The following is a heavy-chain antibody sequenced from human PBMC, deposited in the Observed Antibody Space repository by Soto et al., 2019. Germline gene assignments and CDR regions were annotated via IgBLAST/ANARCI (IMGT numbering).Heavy chain of an antibody. V-gene: IGHV3-30-3*01. CDR1: GFTFSSYA. CDR3: ATQMRGRGYSYGFDY. CDR2: ISYDGSNK. J-gene: IGHJ4*02. D-gene: IGHD5-18*01. Sequence: GGSLRLSCAASGFTFSSYAMHWVRQAPGKGLEWVAVISYDGSNKYYADSVKGRFTISRDNSKNTLYLQMNSLRAEDTAVYYCATQMRGRGYSYGFDYWGQGTLVTV.